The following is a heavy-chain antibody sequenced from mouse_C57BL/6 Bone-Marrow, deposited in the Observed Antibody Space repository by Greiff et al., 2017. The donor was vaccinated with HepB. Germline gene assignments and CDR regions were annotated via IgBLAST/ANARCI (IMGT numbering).Heavy chain of an antibody. J-gene: IGHJ3*01. CDR1: GYTFTSYW. Sequence: QVQLQQPGAELVKPGASVKLSCKASGYTFTSYWMQWVKQRPGQGLEWIGEIDPSDSYTNYNQKFKGKATLTVDTSSSPAYMQLSSLTSEDSAVYYCSRDGYDGAYWGQGTLVTVSA. CDR3: SRDGYDGAY. V-gene: IGHV1-50*01. D-gene: IGHD2-2*01. CDR2: IDPSDSYT.